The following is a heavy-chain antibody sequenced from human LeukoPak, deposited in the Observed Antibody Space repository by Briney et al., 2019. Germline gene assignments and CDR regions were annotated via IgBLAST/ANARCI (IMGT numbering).Heavy chain of an antibody. CDR2: ISGSGGST. V-gene: IGHV3-23*01. CDR1: GFTFSTYA. J-gene: IGHJ6*02. Sequence: GGSLRLSCAASGFTFSTYAMSWVRQAPGKGLEWVSVISGSGGSTYYADSVKGRFIISRDNSKNTLYLQMNRLRDEDTAVYYCVHCGGDCYPCCGMDAWGQGTTVTVSS. CDR3: VHCGGDCYPCCGMDA. D-gene: IGHD2-21*02.